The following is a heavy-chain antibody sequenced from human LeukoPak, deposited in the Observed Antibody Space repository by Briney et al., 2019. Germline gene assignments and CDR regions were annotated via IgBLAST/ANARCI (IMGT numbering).Heavy chain of an antibody. Sequence: PGGPLRLSCAASGFTFSSYAMHWVRQAPGKGLEWVAVISYDGSNKYYADSVKGRFTISRDNSKNTLYLQMNSLRAEDTAVYYCAREQATVTTLSMDVWGQGTTVTVSS. D-gene: IGHD4-11*01. CDR1: GFTFSSYA. CDR2: ISYDGSNK. J-gene: IGHJ6*02. CDR3: AREQATVTTLSMDV. V-gene: IGHV3-30-3*01.